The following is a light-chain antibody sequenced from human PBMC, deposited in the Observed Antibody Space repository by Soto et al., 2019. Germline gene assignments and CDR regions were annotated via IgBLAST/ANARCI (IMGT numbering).Light chain of an antibody. CDR1: ISNIGAGYD. CDR3: QSYDSSLSAYV. J-gene: IGLJ1*01. Sequence: QSVLAQPPSLSGAPGQKVTISCTGCISNIGAGYDLHWYQQLPGTAPKLLLYGNSNRPSGVPDRFSGSKSGTSASLAITGLQAEDEADYYCQSYDSSLSAYVFGTGTKVTVL. V-gene: IGLV1-40*01. CDR2: GNS.